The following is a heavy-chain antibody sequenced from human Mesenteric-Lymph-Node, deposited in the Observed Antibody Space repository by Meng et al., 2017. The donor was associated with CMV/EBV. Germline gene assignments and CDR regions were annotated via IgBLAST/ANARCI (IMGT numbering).Heavy chain of an antibody. CDR1: GGSFSGNF. Sequence: SETLSLTCTVYGGSFSGNFWGWIRQPPGEGLECIGEINNSGTTNFSPSLKSRVTISLDTSKEQFSLQLTSVTAADTAVIYCARDRLAYYDSRGPTRAYAMDVWGQGTTVTVSS. D-gene: IGHD3-22*01. J-gene: IGHJ6*02. V-gene: IGHV4-34*01. CDR2: INNSGTT. CDR3: ARDRLAYYDSRGPTRAYAMDV.